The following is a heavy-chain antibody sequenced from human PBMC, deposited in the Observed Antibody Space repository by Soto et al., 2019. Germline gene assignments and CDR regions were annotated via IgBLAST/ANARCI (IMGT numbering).Heavy chain of an antibody. CDR3: ARGTMLRGPGYYYAMDV. CDR1: GASISRNGYF. D-gene: IGHD3-10*01. CDR2: IYYDGRS. V-gene: IGHV4-31*03. Sequence: SETLSLTCSVSGASISRNGYFWTWILQHPWKGLEWIGYIYYDGRSYYTPSLKIRVIISVDTSKNQFSLNLTAVTAADTDVYYCARGTMLRGPGYYYAMDVWGQGTTVTVSS. J-gene: IGHJ6*02.